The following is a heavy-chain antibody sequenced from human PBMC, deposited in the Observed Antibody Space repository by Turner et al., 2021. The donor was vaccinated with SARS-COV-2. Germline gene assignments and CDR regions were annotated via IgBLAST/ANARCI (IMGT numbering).Heavy chain of an antibody. J-gene: IGHJ4*02. V-gene: IGHV3-64*01. D-gene: IGHD2-2*01. Sequence: EVQLVESGGDLVQPGGALRLPCAVSGFTFNNYAMRGVRQAPGKGLDYVSVISDDGISTYYANSVKGRFTISRDNSKNMMYLQMGSLRPEDMAVYYCARQRLNDYAADYWGQGTLVTVSS. CDR1: GFTFNNYA. CDR3: ARQRLNDYAADY. CDR2: ISDDGIST.